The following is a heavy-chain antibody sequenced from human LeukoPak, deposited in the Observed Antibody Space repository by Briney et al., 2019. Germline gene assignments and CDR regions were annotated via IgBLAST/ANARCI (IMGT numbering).Heavy chain of an antibody. Sequence: GGSLTLSCAASGFTFSSYSMNWVRQAPGKGLEWVSSISSISSYIYYADSVTGRFTISRDNAKNSLYLQMNSLRAEDTAVYYCARGGYDILTGYPLDYWGQGTLVTVSS. J-gene: IGHJ4*02. CDR3: ARGGYDILTGYPLDY. CDR2: ISSISSYI. V-gene: IGHV3-21*01. CDR1: GFTFSSYS. D-gene: IGHD3-9*01.